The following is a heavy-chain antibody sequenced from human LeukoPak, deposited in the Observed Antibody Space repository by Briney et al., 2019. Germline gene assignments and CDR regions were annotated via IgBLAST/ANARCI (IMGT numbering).Heavy chain of an antibody. V-gene: IGHV1-18*01. CDR2: ISAYNGNT. D-gene: IGHD2-2*01. Sequence: ASVKVSCKASGGTFSSYAISWVRQAPGQGLEWMGWISAYNGNTNYAQKLQGRVTMTTDTSTSTAYMELRSLRSDDTAVYYCARGENRYCSSTSCSATPNDYWGQGTLVTVSS. CDR3: ARGENRYCSSTSCSATPNDY. J-gene: IGHJ4*02. CDR1: GGTFSSYA.